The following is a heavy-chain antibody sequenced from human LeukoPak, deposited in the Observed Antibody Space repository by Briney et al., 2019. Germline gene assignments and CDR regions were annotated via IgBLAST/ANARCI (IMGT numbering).Heavy chain of an antibody. V-gene: IGHV3-7*01. J-gene: IGHJ4*02. CDR3: TSYSTIEASDY. Sequence: PSETLSLTCAVHGGSFSGYYWSWIRQPPGKGLECVANIKQDGTEKYYLDSVKGRFTISRDNAKNSLYLQMNSLRAEDTAVYYCTSYSTIEASDYWGQGTLVTVSS. CDR1: GGSFSGYY. CDR2: IKQDGTEK. D-gene: IGHD6-13*01.